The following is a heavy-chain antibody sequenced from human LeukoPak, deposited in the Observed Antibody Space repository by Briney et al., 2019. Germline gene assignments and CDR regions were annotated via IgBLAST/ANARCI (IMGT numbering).Heavy chain of an antibody. CDR3: ARGSAAPGLIEY. CDR2: INSDGSTT. V-gene: IGHV3-74*01. J-gene: IGHJ4*02. CDR1: GFTFSNYL. Sequence: GGSLRLSCAASGFTFSNYLIHWVRQAPGKGLVWVSRINSDGSTTNYADSVKGRFTISRDNAKSTVYLQVNSLRAEDTVVYYCARGSAAPGLIEYWGQGTLVTVSS. D-gene: IGHD6-13*01.